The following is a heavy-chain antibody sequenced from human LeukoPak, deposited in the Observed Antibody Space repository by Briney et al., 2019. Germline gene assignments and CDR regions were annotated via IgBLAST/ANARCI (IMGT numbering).Heavy chain of an antibody. CDR1: GYTFTSYG. CDR3: ARVDDFWSGYRNWFDP. Sequence: ASVKVSCKASGYTFTSYGISWVRQAPGQGLEWMGWISAYNGNTNYAQKLQGRVTMTTDTSTSTAYMELRSLRSDDTAVCYCARVDDFWSGYRNWFDPWGQGTLVTVSS. CDR2: ISAYNGNT. D-gene: IGHD3-3*01. V-gene: IGHV1-18*01. J-gene: IGHJ5*02.